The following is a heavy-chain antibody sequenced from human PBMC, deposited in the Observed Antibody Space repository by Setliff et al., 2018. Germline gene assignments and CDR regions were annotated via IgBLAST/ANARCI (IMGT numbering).Heavy chain of an antibody. CDR2: INHRGST. CDR1: GGTFSDYY. J-gene: IGHJ4*02. D-gene: IGHD6-13*01. Sequence: ASETLSLTCAAYGGTFSDYYWTWIRQPPGKGLEWIGEINHRGSTNYNPSLKSRVTISIDTSKDQFSLRLTSVPAADTAVYYCARGGLAAAATHWGQGTLVTVSS. CDR3: ARGGLAAAATH. V-gene: IGHV4-34*01.